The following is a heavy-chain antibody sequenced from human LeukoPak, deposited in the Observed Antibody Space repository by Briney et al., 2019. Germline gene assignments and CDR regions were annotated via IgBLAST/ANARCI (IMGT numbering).Heavy chain of an antibody. Sequence: PGGSLRLSCAASGFTFSTYSMNWVRQAPGKGLEWVSSITNSRIYIYYADSVKGRFTISRDNPKNSLYLQMNSLRAEDTAVYYCARDGSRGNLVTAPDFWGQGTLVTVSS. CDR1: GFTFSTYS. CDR2: ITNSRIYI. D-gene: IGHD2-21*02. CDR3: ARDGSRGNLVTAPDF. V-gene: IGHV3-21*01. J-gene: IGHJ4*02.